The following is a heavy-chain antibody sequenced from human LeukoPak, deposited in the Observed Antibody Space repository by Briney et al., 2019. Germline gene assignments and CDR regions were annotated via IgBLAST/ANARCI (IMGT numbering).Heavy chain of an antibody. CDR1: GFTFSSYS. Sequence: RAGGSLRLSCTASGFTFSSYSMNWVRQAPGKGLEWVSSISSSSSYIYYADSVKGRFTISRDNAKNSLYLQMNSLRAEDTAVYYCARLTGGSSGWYDHFDYWGQGTLVTVSS. D-gene: IGHD6-19*01. V-gene: IGHV3-21*01. J-gene: IGHJ4*02. CDR3: ARLTGGSSGWYDHFDY. CDR2: ISSSSSYI.